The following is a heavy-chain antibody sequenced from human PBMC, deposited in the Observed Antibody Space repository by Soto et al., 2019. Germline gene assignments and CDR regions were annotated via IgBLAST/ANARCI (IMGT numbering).Heavy chain of an antibody. CDR3: AKTLKGIAAAWYYFDY. D-gene: IGHD6-13*01. V-gene: IGHV3-23*01. CDR1: GLTFRSYA. J-gene: IGHJ4*02. CDR2: ISGSGGST. Sequence: EVQLLESGGGLVQPGGSRGLSCAASGLTFRSYALSGVSQAPGKGLEWVSGISGSGGSTYYEDSVKGRFTIARDNSKNTLYLQMNSLRAEDTAVYYCAKTLKGIAAAWYYFDYWGQGTLVTVSS.